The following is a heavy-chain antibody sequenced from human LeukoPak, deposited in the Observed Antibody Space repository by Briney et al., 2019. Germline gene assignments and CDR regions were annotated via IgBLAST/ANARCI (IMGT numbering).Heavy chain of an antibody. D-gene: IGHD3-9*01. CDR1: GGSISSYY. CDR3: ARGVLRYFDWLSRYLDY. J-gene: IGHJ4*02. CDR2: IYYSGST. Sequence: PSETLSLTCTVSGGSISSYYWSWIRQPPGKGLEWIGYIYYSGSTNYNPSLKSRVTISLDTSKNHFSLKLSSVTAADTAVYYCARGVLRYFDWLSRYLDYWGQGTLVTVSS. V-gene: IGHV4-59*01.